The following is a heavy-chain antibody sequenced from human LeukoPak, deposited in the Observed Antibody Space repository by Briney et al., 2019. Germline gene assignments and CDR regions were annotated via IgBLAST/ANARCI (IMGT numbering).Heavy chain of an antibody. CDR3: AKGGSDGMDV. CDR2: IKQDGSEK. CDR1: GFFFSDYW. V-gene: IGHV3-7*01. J-gene: IGHJ6*02. Sequence: GGSLRLSCKGSGFFFSDYWMSWVRQAPGKGLEWVANIKQDGSEKYYVDSVKGRFTISRDNAKNSLYLQMNSLRAEDTAVYYCAKGGSDGMDVWGQGTTVTVSS.